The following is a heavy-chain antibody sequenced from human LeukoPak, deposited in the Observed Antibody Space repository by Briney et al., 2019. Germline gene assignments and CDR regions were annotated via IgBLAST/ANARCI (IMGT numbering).Heavy chain of an antibody. V-gene: IGHV3-66*01. CDR2: IYSGGST. D-gene: IGHD1/OR15-1a*01. CDR3: ARVEQRLYYFDY. Sequence: PGGSLRLSCAASGFTVSSNCMNWVRQAPGKGLEWVSVIYSGGSTYYADSVKGRFTISRDNSKNTLYLQMNSLRAEDTAVYYCARVEQRLYYFDYWGQGTLVTVSS. CDR1: GFTVSSNC. J-gene: IGHJ4*02.